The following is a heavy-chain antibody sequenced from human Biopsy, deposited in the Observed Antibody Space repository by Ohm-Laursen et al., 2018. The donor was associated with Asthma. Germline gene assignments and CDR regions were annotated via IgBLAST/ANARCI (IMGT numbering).Heavy chain of an antibody. V-gene: IGHV4-59*04. CDR1: GGSISSYY. D-gene: IGHD3-3*01. CDR3: ARRITIFGVVQKDHGMDA. Sequence: GTLSLTCTVSGGSISSYYWSWIRQPPGKGLEWIGYISYGGKTSYNPSLKNRVTISRDTSKNQFSLRLTSVTAADTAVYFCARRITIFGVVQKDHGMDAWGQGTTVIASS. CDR2: ISYGGKT. J-gene: IGHJ6*02.